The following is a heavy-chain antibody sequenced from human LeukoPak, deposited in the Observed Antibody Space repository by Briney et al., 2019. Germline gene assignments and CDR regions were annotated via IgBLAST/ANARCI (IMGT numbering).Heavy chain of an antibody. J-gene: IGHJ4*02. D-gene: IGHD3-9*01. Sequence: SETLSLTCTVSGGSISSYYWSWIRQPAGKGLEWIGRIYTSGSTNCNPSLKSRVTMSVDTSKNQFSLKLSSVTAADTAVYYCARAGYYDILTGYHEIFDYWGQGTLVTVSS. CDR1: GGSISSYY. CDR2: IYTSGST. CDR3: ARAGYYDILTGYHEIFDY. V-gene: IGHV4-4*07.